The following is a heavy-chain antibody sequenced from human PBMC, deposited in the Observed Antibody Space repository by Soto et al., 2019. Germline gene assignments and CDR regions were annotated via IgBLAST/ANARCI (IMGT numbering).Heavy chain of an antibody. V-gene: IGHV3-23*01. J-gene: IGHJ4*02. CDR2: IGRTNNT. CDR3: AKVDAYSYRTDH. Sequence: GGSLRLSCAASGFTFSNSAMTWVRQALGKGPEWVSSIGRTNNTHYADSVKGRFAISRDNSQNTLYLQMNSLTAEDTDVYFCAKVDAYSYRTDHWGQGTLVTVSS. CDR1: GFTFSNSA. D-gene: IGHD5-18*01.